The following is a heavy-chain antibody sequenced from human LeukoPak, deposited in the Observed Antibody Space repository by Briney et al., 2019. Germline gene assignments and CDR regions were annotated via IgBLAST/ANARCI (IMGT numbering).Heavy chain of an antibody. V-gene: IGHV1-69*04. J-gene: IGHJ4*02. D-gene: IGHD3-22*01. CDR3: ATESHYYDSSGYYTTLNDY. CDR2: IIPILGIA. CDR1: GGTFSSYA. Sequence: GASVKVFCKASGGTFSSYAISWVRQAPGQGLEWMGRIIPILGIANYAQKFQGRVTITADKSTSTAYMELSSLRSEDTAVYYCATESHYYDSSGYYTTLNDYWGQGTLVTVSS.